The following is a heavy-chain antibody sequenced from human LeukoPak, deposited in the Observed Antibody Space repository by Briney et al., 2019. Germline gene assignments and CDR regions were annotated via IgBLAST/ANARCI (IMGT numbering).Heavy chain of an antibody. D-gene: IGHD1-1*01. CDR3: ARMGYSDY. CDR2: IKEDGSEK. Sequence: GGSLRLSCAASGFTFSNSWMTWVRQAPGKGLEWVANIKEDGSEKYYVDSVKGRFTISRDNAKNSLYLQMNSLRADDTAVYYCARMGYSDYWGQGTLVTVSS. CDR1: GFTFSNSW. V-gene: IGHV3-7*01. J-gene: IGHJ4*02.